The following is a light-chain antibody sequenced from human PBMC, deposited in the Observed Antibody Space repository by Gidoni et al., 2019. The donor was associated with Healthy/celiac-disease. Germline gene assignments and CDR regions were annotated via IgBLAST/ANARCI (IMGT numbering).Light chain of an antibody. V-gene: IGKV3-15*01. J-gene: IGKJ1*01. Sequence: DIVMTQSPATLSVSPGERATLSCRASQSVSSNLAWYQQKPGQAPRLLIYGASTRATGIPARFSGRGSGTEFTLTISSLQSEDFAVYYCQQYNNWPPWTFXQXTKVEIK. CDR3: QQYNNWPPWT. CDR2: GAS. CDR1: QSVSSN.